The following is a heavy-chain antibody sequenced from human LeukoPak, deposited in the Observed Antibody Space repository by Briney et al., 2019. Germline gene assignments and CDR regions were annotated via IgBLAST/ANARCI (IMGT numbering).Heavy chain of an antibody. J-gene: IGHJ4*02. CDR3: AIPHSLYRSSWYYFDY. CDR2: IYPGDSDT. Sequence: GESLKISCKGSGYSFTSYWIGWVRQMPGKGLEWMGIIYPGDSDTRYSPSFQGQVTISADKSISTAYLQWSSLKASDTAMYYCAIPHSLYRSSWYYFDYWGQGTLVTVSS. CDR1: GYSFTSYW. V-gene: IGHV5-51*01. D-gene: IGHD6-13*01.